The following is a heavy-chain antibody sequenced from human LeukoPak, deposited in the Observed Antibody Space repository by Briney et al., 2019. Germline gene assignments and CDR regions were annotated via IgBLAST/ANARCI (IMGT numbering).Heavy chain of an antibody. V-gene: IGHV6-1*01. CDR1: GDSVSSNSAA. Sequence: SQTLSLTCAISGDSVSSNSAAWNRIRQSPSRGLEWLGRTYYRSKWYYDYAVSVKSRITINPDTSKNQFSLQLNSVTPEDTAVNYCARFYYDTSGHGAFDIWGQGTMVTVSS. J-gene: IGHJ3*02. D-gene: IGHD3-22*01. CDR2: TYYRSKWYY. CDR3: ARFYYDTSGHGAFDI.